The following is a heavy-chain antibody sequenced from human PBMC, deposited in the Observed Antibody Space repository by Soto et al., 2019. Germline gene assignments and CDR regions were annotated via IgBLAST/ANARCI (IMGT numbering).Heavy chain of an antibody. Sequence: QLQLQESGSGLVKPSQTLSLTCAVSGGSINTATHSWSWIRQPPGKGLEWIGYIYHSGSTYYNPSVKSRVTISIDKSNHQFSLRLSSVTAADTAVNYCARGGGVTTTGDDYWGQGILVTVSS. D-gene: IGHD4-4*01. CDR3: ARGGGVTTTGDDY. CDR2: IYHSGST. CDR1: GGSINTATHS. V-gene: IGHV4-30-2*01. J-gene: IGHJ4*02.